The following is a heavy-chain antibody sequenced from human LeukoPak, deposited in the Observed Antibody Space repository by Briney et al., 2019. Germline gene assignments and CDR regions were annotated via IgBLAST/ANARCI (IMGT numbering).Heavy chain of an antibody. Sequence: SETLSLTCTVSGGSISSYYWSWIRQPPGKGLEWIGYIYYSGSTNYNPSLKSRVTISVDTSKNQFSLKLSSVTAADTAVYYCARDFVPPGSGGGRGRGNWFDPWGQGTLVTVSS. CDR3: ARDFVPPGSGGGRGRGNWFDP. D-gene: IGHD2-15*01. J-gene: IGHJ5*02. V-gene: IGHV4-59*01. CDR2: IYYSGST. CDR1: GGSISSYY.